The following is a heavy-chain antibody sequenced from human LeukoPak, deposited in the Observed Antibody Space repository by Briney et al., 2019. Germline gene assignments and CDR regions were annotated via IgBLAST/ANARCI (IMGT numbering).Heavy chain of an antibody. CDR2: ISYDGSSE. V-gene: IGHV3-30*18. Sequence: GGSLRLSCAASGFTFSSYGMHWVRQAPGKGLQWVAVISYDGSSEYYADSVKGRFIISRDNSKNTLYLQVNSLRAEDTAVYYCAKDSDVAVAGTDDAFDPWGQGTMVTVSS. J-gene: IGHJ3*01. D-gene: IGHD6-19*01. CDR3: AKDSDVAVAGTDDAFDP. CDR1: GFTFSSYG.